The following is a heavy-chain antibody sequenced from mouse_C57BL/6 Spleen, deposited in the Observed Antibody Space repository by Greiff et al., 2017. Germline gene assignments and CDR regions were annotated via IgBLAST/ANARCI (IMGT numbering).Heavy chain of an antibody. Sequence: QVQLQQPGAELVRPGTSVKLSCKASGYTFTSYWMHWVKQRPGQGLEWIGVIDPSDSYTNYNQKFKGKATLTVDTYSSTAYMQLSSLTSEDSAVYYCARGGTGTGVYFDYWGQGTTLTVSS. V-gene: IGHV1-59*01. J-gene: IGHJ2*01. CDR3: ARGGTGTGVYFDY. D-gene: IGHD4-1*01. CDR2: IDPSDSYT. CDR1: GYTFTSYW.